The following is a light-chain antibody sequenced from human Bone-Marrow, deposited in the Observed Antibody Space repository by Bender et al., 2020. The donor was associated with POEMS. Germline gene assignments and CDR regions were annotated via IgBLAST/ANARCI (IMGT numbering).Light chain of an antibody. J-gene: IGLJ3*02. Sequence: QSALTQPPSVSGSPGQSITISCTGTSTDVGSYNLVSWYQHHPGNAPKVVISEVTKRPSGISDRFSGSKSGNTASLTISGLQAEDEADYYCCSYAGSSTVVFGGGTKLTVL. CDR2: EVT. CDR3: CSYAGSSTVV. CDR1: STDVGSYNL. V-gene: IGLV2-23*02.